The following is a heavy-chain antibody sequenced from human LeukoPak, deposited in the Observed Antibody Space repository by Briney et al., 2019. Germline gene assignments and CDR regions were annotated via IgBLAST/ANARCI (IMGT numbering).Heavy chain of an antibody. CDR2: ISGSGSNI. V-gene: IGHV3-48*03. J-gene: IGHJ4*02. Sequence: GGSLRLSCAASGFTFSSYDMKWVRQAPGKGLEWVSHISGSGSNICYADSVKGRFTISRDNAKNSLYLQMNSLRAEDTAVYYCARGLRNTILGGDYYWGQGTLVTVSS. CDR1: GFTFSSYD. CDR3: ARGLRNTILGGDYY. D-gene: IGHD3-3*01.